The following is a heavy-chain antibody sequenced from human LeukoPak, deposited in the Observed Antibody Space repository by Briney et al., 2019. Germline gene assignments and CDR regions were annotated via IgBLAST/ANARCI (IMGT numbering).Heavy chain of an antibody. CDR2: INPNSGGT. D-gene: IGHD6-13*01. J-gene: IGHJ5*02. CDR3: ARGEIAAGISDWFDP. CDR1: GYTFTGYY. V-gene: IGHV1-2*02. Sequence: ASVKVSCKASGYTFTGYYMHWVRQAPGQGLEWMGWINPNSGGTNYAQKFQGRVTITRNTSISTAYMELSSLRSEDTAVYYCARGEIAAGISDWFDPWGQGTLVTVSS.